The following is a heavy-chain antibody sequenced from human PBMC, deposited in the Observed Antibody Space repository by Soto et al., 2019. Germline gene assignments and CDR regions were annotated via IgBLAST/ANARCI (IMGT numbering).Heavy chain of an antibody. J-gene: IGHJ4*02. V-gene: IGHV3-66*01. CDR3: ARLYGSGGEIDY. Sequence: GGSLRLSCAASGFTVSNWYMSWVRQAPGKGLEWVSLIYSGGSTYYADSVKGRFTISRDNSKNTLYLQMNSLRAEDTAVYYCARLYGSGGEIDYWGQGTLVTVSS. D-gene: IGHD3-10*01. CDR2: IYSGGST. CDR1: GFTVSNWY.